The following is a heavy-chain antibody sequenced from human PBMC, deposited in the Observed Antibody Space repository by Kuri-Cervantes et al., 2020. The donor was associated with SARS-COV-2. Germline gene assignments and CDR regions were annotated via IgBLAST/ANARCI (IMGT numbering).Heavy chain of an antibody. CDR3: TRVTEMATLHGWFDP. D-gene: IGHD5-24*01. V-gene: IGHV3-19*01. J-gene: IGHJ5*02. CDR2: VSWNGSRT. Sequence: GESLKISCAASGFTFSNSDMNWVRQAPGKGLEWVSGVSWNGSRTHYADSVKGRFIISRDNSRNFLYQQMNSLRPEDMAVYYCTRVTEMATLHGWFDPWGQGTLVTVSS. CDR1: GFTFSNSD.